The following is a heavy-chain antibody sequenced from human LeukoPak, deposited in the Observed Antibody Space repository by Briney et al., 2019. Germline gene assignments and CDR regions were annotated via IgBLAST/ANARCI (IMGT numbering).Heavy chain of an antibody. CDR3: ATPLDYYDSSGYGD. J-gene: IGHJ4*02. CDR2: FDPEDGET. CDR1: GYTLTELS. V-gene: IGHV1-24*01. Sequence: GASVKVSCKVSGYTLTELSMHWVRQAPGKGLEWMGGFDPEDGETIYAQKFQGRVTMTEDTSTDTAYMELSSLRSEDTAVYYCATPLDYYDSSGYGDWGQGTLVTVSS. D-gene: IGHD3-22*01.